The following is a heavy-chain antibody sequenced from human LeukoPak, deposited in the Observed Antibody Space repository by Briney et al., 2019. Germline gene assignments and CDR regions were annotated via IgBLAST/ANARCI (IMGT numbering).Heavy chain of an antibody. CDR1: GFAFSSNG. CDR3: AKDRSSSWTWTIDY. J-gene: IGHJ4*02. V-gene: IGHV3-30*18. D-gene: IGHD6-13*01. CDR2: ISYDGSNK. Sequence: PGGSLRLSCAASGFAFSSNGMHWVRQAPGKGLEWVALISYDGSNKYYADSVKGRFTISRDNSKNTLYLQMNSLRAEDTAVYYCAKDRSSSWTWTIDYWGQGTRVTVSS.